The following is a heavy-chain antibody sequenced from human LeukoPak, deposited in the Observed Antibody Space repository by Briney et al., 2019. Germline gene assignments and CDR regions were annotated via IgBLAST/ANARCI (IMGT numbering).Heavy chain of an antibody. CDR3: ARGGRSVVVIPYYFDY. CDR2: IYSGGST. CDR1: GNIVSNY. Sequence: PGGSLRLSCTASGNIVSNYMSWVRQAPGKGLEWVSVIYSGGSTYYADSVKGRFTISRDNSKNTLYLQMNSLRAEDTAVYYCARGGRSVVVIPYYFDYWGQGTLVTVSS. V-gene: IGHV3-66*01. D-gene: IGHD3-22*01. J-gene: IGHJ4*02.